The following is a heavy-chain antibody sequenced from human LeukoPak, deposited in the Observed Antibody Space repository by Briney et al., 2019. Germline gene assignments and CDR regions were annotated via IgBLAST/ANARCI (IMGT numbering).Heavy chain of an antibody. J-gene: IGHJ4*02. CDR2: IYYSGST. CDR3: ARVGQWPSYFDY. V-gene: IGHV4-39*07. Sequence: SETLSLTCTVSGGSISSSSYYWGWIRQPPGKGLEWIGSIYYSGSTYYNPSLKSRVTVSVDTSKNQFSLKLSSVTAADTAVYYCARVGQWPSYFDYWGQGTLVTVSS. CDR1: GGSISSSSYY. D-gene: IGHD6-19*01.